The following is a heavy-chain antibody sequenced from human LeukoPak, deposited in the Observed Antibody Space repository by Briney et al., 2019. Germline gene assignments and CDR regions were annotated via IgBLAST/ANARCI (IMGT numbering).Heavy chain of an antibody. D-gene: IGHD3-10*01. CDR2: MNWNGGST. J-gene: IGHJ4*02. Sequence: GGSLRLSCGASGFTFDDYGMSWVRQAPGKGLEWVSGMNWNGGSTGYADSVKGRFTISRDNAKNSLYLQMNSLRAEDTALYYCARDSRLNYYGSGSYYPSFVSVFDYWGQGTLVTVSS. CDR1: GFTFDDYG. V-gene: IGHV3-20*04. CDR3: ARDSRLNYYGSGSYYPSFVSVFDY.